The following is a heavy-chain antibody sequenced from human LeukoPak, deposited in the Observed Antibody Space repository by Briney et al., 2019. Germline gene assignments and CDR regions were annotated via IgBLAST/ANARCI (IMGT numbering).Heavy chain of an antibody. CDR1: GFTFSSYA. J-gene: IGHJ4*02. D-gene: IGHD3-10*01. CDR3: ARDKSAGADTGSSFYY. Sequence: PGGSLRLSCAASGFTFSSYAMHWVRQAPGKGLEWVASIKQDGSEKYYVDSVKGRFTFSRDNAKNSLYLQMDSLRAEDTAVYYCARDKSAGADTGSSFYYWGQGALVTVSS. CDR2: IKQDGSEK. V-gene: IGHV3-7*03.